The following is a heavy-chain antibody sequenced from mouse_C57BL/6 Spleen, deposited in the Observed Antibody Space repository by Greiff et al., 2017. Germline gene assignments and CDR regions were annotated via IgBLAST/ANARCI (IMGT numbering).Heavy chain of an antibody. CDR3: ARKGDGYAY. V-gene: IGHV1-52*01. D-gene: IGHD2-3*01. CDR1: GYTFTSYW. CDR2: IDPSDSET. J-gene: IGHJ3*01. Sequence: VKLMESGAELVRPGSSVKLSCKASGYTFTSYWMHWVKQRPIQGLEWIGNIDPSDSETHYNQKFKDKATLTVDKSSSTAYMQLSSLTSEDSAVYYCARKGDGYAYWGQGTLVTVSA.